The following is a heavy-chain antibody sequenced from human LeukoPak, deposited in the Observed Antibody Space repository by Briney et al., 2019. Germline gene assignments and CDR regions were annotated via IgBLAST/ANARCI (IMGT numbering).Heavy chain of an antibody. J-gene: IGHJ5*02. D-gene: IGHD3-10*01. CDR2: INHSGST. V-gene: IGHV4-34*01. Sequence: SETLSLTCAVYGGSFSGYYWSWIRQPPGKGLEWIGEINHSGSTNYNPSLKNRVTISVDTSKNQFSLKLSSVTAADTAVYYCARAGVNYYGSGSYYFNWFDPWGQGTLVTVSS. CDR1: GGSFSGYY. CDR3: ARAGVNYYGSGSYYFNWFDP.